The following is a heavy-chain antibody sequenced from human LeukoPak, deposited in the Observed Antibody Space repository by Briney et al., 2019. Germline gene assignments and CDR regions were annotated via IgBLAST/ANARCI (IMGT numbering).Heavy chain of an antibody. CDR3: AKVSSSGYFIH. CDR2: ISVSGGST. J-gene: IGHJ4*02. CDR1: GFTFSSYA. V-gene: IGHV3-23*01. Sequence: GGSLRLSCAASGFTFSSYAIHWVRQAPGKGLEWVSGISVSGGSTYYADSVKGRFTISRDNSKNTLYLQMNSLRVGDTAVYYCAKVSSSGYFIHWGQGTLVTVSS. D-gene: IGHD3-22*01.